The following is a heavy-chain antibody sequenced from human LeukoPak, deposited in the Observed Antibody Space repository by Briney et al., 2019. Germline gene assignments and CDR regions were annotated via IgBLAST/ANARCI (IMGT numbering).Heavy chain of an antibody. CDR1: GFTFSSYV. Sequence: GGSLRLSCAASGFTFSSYVMSWVRQAPGKGLERVSSISNSGGSTYYADSVKGRFTISRDNSKNTLYLQMNSLRAADTAVYYCAKHGGAGEVDYHYGMDVWGQGTTVTVSS. D-gene: IGHD2-21*01. V-gene: IGHV3-23*01. CDR2: ISNSGGST. J-gene: IGHJ6*02. CDR3: AKHGGAGEVDYHYGMDV.